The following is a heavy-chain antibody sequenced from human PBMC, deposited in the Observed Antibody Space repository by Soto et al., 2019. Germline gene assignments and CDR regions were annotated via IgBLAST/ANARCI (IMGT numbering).Heavy chain of an antibody. CDR3: ARGTIVARQHIDY. CDR1: GFTFSSYA. J-gene: IGHJ4*01. V-gene: IGHV3-30*03. D-gene: IGHD6-6*01. CDR2: ISIRGGDE. Sequence: QVQLVESGGGVVQPGKSLRLSCAASGFTFSSYAMHWARQAPGKGLEWVTVISIRGGDEYYAESVRGRFTISRDDSKNTLYLQMDSLRVEDTAVYYCARGTIVARQHIDYWGHGTLVTVSS.